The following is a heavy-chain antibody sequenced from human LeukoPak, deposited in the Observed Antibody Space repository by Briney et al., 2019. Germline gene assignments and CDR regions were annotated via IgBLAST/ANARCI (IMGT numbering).Heavy chain of an antibody. CDR1: GGSINSYY. J-gene: IGHJ4*02. CDR3: ARRVGYCSSTSCSGGYFDY. CDR2: IYYSGST. D-gene: IGHD2-2*01. V-gene: IGHV4-59*08. Sequence: SETLSLTCTVSGGSINSYYWSWFRQPPGKGLEWIGYIYYSGSTNYNPSLKSRVTISVDTSKNQFSLKLSSVTAADTAVYYCARRVGYCSSTSCSGGYFDYWGQGTLVTVSS.